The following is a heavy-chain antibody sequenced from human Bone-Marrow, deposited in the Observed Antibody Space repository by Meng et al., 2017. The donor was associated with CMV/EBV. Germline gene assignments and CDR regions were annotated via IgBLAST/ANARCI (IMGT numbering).Heavy chain of an antibody. V-gene: IGHV5-51*01. CDR3: ARHGVTIFGVIINDY. D-gene: IGHD3-3*01. Sequence: KVSCKGSGYRFTSYWIGWVRQMPGKGLEWMGIIYPGDSDTRYSPSFQGQVTISADKSISTAYLQWSSLKASDTAMYYCARHGVTIFGVIINDYWGQGTLVTVSS. J-gene: IGHJ4*02. CDR2: IYPGDSDT. CDR1: GYRFTSYW.